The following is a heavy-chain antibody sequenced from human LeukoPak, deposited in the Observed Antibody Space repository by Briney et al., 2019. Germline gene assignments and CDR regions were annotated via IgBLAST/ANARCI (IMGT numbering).Heavy chain of an antibody. V-gene: IGHV3-21*01. CDR3: ATGVAAAQEYDY. Sequence: PGGSLRLSCAASGFTFSSYTMNWVRQAPGKGLEWVSSISSSSSYIYYADSVKGRFSISRDNAKNSLYLQMNSLRVEDTAVYYCATGVAAAQEYDYWGQGTLVTVSS. CDR2: ISSSSSYI. J-gene: IGHJ4*02. CDR1: GFTFSSYT. D-gene: IGHD6-13*01.